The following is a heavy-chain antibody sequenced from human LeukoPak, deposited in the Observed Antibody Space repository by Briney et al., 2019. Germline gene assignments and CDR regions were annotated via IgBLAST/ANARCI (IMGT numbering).Heavy chain of an antibody. Sequence: TLSLTCTASGVSVSDDRYYWTWLRQHPRKDLEWIGYKYYSGSAKYNPSLRSRFTISIDTSKNQFSLQLSSVAAADTAKYYCATPYCSGISCLDVFNMWGQGTRVTVSS. D-gene: IGHD2-2*01. V-gene: IGHV4-31*03. J-gene: IGHJ3*02. CDR3: ATPYCSGISCLDVFNM. CDR1: GVSVSDDRYY. CDR2: KYYSGSA.